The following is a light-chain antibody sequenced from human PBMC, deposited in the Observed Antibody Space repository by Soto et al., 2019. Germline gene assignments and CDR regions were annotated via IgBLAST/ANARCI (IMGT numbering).Light chain of an antibody. CDR2: DAS. J-gene: IGKJ5*01. V-gene: IGKV1-33*01. CDR3: QQYENLPT. CDR1: QNINNY. Sequence: IKLTQSPSSLSAPVGDRVTITCQASQNINNYLNWYQQKPGRAPKLLIYDASNLEAGVPSRFRGSGSGTDFTFTISRLQPEDIATYYCQQYENLPTFGQGTRLEIK.